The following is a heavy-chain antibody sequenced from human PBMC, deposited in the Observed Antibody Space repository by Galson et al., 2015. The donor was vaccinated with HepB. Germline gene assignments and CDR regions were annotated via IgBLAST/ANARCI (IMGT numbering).Heavy chain of an antibody. CDR1: GGTFSSYA. CDR3: ARGSYYDSSGYYFYGWFDP. Sequence: SGGTFSSYAISWVRQAPGQGLEWMGGIIPIFGTANYAQKFQGRVTITADESTSTAYMELSSLRSEDTAVYYCARGSYYDSSGYYFYGWFDPWGQGTLVTVSS. V-gene: IGHV1-69*01. J-gene: IGHJ5*02. CDR2: IIPIFGTA. D-gene: IGHD3-22*01.